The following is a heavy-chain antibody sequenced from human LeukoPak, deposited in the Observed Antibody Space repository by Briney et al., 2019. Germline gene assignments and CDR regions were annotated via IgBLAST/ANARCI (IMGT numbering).Heavy chain of an antibody. J-gene: IGHJ3*02. V-gene: IGHV1-2*02. CDR1: GYTFTGYY. CDR2: INPNSGGT. D-gene: IGHD5-18*01. CDR3: ARSQFRSGYRGSAFDI. Sequence: GASVKVSCKASGYTFTGYYMHWVRQAPGQGLEWMGWINPNSGGTNYAQKFQCRVTMTRDTSISTAYMELSRLRSDDTAVYYCARSQFRSGYRGSAFDIWGQGTMVTVSS.